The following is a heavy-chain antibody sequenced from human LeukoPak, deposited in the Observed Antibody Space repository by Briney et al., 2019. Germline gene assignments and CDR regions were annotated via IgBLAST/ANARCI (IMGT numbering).Heavy chain of an antibody. J-gene: IGHJ4*02. CDR3: ARGRPRWLQLPPFFDY. Sequence: PSETLSLTCAVYGGSFSGYYWSWIRQPPGKGLEWIGEINHSGSTNYNPSLKSRVTISVDTSKNQFSLKLSSVTAADTAVYYCARGRPRWLQLPPFFDYWGQGTLVTVSS. CDR2: INHSGST. CDR1: GGSFSGYY. D-gene: IGHD5-24*01. V-gene: IGHV4-34*01.